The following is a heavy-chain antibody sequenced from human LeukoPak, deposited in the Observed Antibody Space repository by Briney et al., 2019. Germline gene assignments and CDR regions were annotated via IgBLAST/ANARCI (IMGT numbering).Heavy chain of an antibody. CDR2: IKYDGSGK. CDR1: GFSLSGYW. Sequence: PGGSLRLSCVASGFSLSGYWMSWVRQAPGKGLEWVANIKYDGSGKDYVDSVKGRFTISRDNAMNSLFLQMNSLRVEDTAVYYCARDIAPSGLFYDYWGQGTLVTVSS. J-gene: IGHJ4*02. CDR3: ARDIAPSGLFYDY. D-gene: IGHD6-13*01. V-gene: IGHV3-7*01.